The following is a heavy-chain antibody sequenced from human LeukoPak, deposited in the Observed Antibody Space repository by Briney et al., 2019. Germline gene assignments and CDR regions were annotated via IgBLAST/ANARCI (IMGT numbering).Heavy chain of an antibody. CDR1: GFTFSSYS. J-gene: IGHJ4*01. Sequence: PGGSLRLSCAASGFTFSSYSMNWVRQAPGKGLEWVSSISSSSSYIYYADSVKGRFTISRDNAKNSLYLQMNSLRAEDTAVYYCARDDSYGDYPGFDYWGHGTLVTVSS. CDR3: ARDDSYGDYPGFDY. V-gene: IGHV3-21*01. CDR2: ISSSSSYI. D-gene: IGHD4-17*01.